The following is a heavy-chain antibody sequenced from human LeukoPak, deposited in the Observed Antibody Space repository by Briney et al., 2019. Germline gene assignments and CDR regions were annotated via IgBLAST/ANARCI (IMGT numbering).Heavy chain of an antibody. J-gene: IGHJ4*02. CDR2: IYHSGST. Sequence: SGTLSLTCDVSGGSISSTNWWSWVRQPPGKGLEWIGEIYHSGSTNYNPSLKSRVTISVDKSKNQFTLKLTSVTAADTAVYYCERLYCSGGTCYSFDCWGQGTLVTVSS. CDR3: ERLYCSGGTCYSFDC. D-gene: IGHD2-15*01. V-gene: IGHV4-4*02. CDR1: GGSISSTNW.